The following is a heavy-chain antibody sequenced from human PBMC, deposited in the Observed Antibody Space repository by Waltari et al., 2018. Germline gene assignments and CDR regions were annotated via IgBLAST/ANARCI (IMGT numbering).Heavy chain of an antibody. Sequence: QLQLQESGPGLVTPSETLSLTCTVSGGSISSSPYYLGWSRQSPGKGLEWLGNIYFTGSNDYNPTLKSRDTIAGDMSKNQVSLKLGSVTAAETAVYYWARHWKESEYRFDPWGRGTLVTVSS. D-gene: IGHD5-12*01. CDR2: IYFTGSN. J-gene: IGHJ5*02. V-gene: IGHV4-39*01. CDR3: ARHWKESEYRFDP. CDR1: GGSISSSPYY.